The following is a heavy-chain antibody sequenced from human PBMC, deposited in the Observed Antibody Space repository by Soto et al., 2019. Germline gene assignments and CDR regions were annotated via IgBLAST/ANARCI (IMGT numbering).Heavy chain of an antibody. CDR2: ISGSGGST. CDR1: GFTFSSYA. CDR3: AKDTGGYQLPFYFDY. J-gene: IGHJ4*02. V-gene: IGHV3-23*01. D-gene: IGHD2-2*01. Sequence: PGGSLRLSCAASGFTFSSYAMSWVRQAPGKGLEWVSAISGSGGSTYYADSVKGRFTISRDNSKNTLYLQMNSLRAEDTAVYYCAKDTGGYQLPFYFDYWGQGTLVTAPQ.